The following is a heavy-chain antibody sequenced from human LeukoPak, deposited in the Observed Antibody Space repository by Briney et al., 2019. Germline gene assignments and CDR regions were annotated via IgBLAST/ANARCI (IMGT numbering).Heavy chain of an antibody. CDR1: GGSISSSRYY. Sequence: PSETLSLTCTVSGGSISSSRYYWDWIRQPPGKGLEWIGSIYYSGSTYYNPSLKSRVTISIDASKNQFTLKLSSVTAADTAVYYCARDLVDNSGYLPWGRGTLVTVSS. CDR3: ARDLVDNSGYLP. V-gene: IGHV4-39*06. CDR2: IYYSGST. D-gene: IGHD3-22*01. J-gene: IGHJ4*02.